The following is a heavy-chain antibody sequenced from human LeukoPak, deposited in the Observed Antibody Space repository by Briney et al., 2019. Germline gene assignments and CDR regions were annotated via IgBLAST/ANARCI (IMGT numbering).Heavy chain of an antibody. CDR2: ISSSSSYI. J-gene: IGHJ3*02. Sequence: GGSLRLSCAASGFTFSSYAMHWVRQAPGKGLEWVSSISSSSSYIYYADSVKGRFTISRDNAKNSLYLQMNSLRAEDTAVYYCAREEYYYDSSGLDAFDIWGQGTMVTVSS. V-gene: IGHV3-21*01. D-gene: IGHD3-22*01. CDR3: AREEYYYDSSGLDAFDI. CDR1: GFTFSSYA.